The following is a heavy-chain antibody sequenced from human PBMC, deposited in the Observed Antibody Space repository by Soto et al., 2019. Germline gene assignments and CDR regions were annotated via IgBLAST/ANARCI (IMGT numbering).Heavy chain of an antibody. V-gene: IGHV4-59*01. CDR1: GDSISSYF. Sequence: SETLSRTCTVSGDSISSYFWSWIRQRPGKGLEWIGYVYSTDITNYNPTLKSRVDMSIDTSKNQFSLKVRAVTAADPAVSYCARGSEAWFDPWGQGTLVTVS. CDR3: ARGSEAWFDP. CDR2: VYSTDIT. J-gene: IGHJ5*02.